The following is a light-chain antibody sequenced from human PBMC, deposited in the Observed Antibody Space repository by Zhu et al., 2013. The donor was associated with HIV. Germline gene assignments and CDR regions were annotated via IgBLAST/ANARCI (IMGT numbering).Light chain of an antibody. CDR1: QGISST. J-gene: IGKJ3*01. Sequence: AIQLTQSPSALSASVGDRVIITCRASQGISSTLAWYQHKPGKPPKLLIYAASRLESGVPPRFSGSGSGTDFTLTISSLQPEDFATYYCQQFNSYLFTFGPGTKWMSN. CDR2: AAS. CDR3: QQFNSYLFT. V-gene: IGKV1-13*02.